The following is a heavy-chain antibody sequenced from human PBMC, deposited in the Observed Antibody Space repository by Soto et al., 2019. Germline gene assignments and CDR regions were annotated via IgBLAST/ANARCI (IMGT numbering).Heavy chain of an antibody. CDR1: GFNFHSHA. CDR2: VWHDGEKR. D-gene: IGHD3-16*01. J-gene: IGHJ5*02. CDR3: VRDWAFYYDNCHLNWFDP. Sequence: PGGSLRLSCAVSGFNFHSHAMHWVRQAPGKGLERVAVVWHDGEKRQYADSVKGRFTIYRDNSNNTLFLQMDGLRAEDTAIYYCVRDWAFYYDNCHLNWFDPWGQGTLVTVSS. V-gene: IGHV3-33*01.